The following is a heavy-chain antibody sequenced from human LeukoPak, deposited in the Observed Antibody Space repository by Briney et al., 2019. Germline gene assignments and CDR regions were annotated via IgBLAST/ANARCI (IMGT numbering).Heavy chain of an antibody. D-gene: IGHD6-13*01. V-gene: IGHV1-18*01. Sequence: QKLQGRVTMTTDTSTSTAYMELRSLRSDDTAVYYCARVGLSYSSSWYGGGNYFDYWGQGTLVTVSS. CDR3: ARVGLSYSSSWYGGGNYFDY. J-gene: IGHJ4*02.